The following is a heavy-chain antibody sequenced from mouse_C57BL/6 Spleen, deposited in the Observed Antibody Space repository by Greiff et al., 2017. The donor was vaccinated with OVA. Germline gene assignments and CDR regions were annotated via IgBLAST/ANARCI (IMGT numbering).Heavy chain of an antibody. V-gene: IGHV14-2*01. CDR2: IDPEDGET. CDR1: GFTIKDYY. D-gene: IGHD1-1*01. J-gene: IGHJ4*01. CDR3: ALSVYYYGSSRDYAMDY. Sequence: EVQLQESGAELVKPGASVKLSCTASGFTIKDYYMHWVKQRPEQGLEWIGRIDPEDGETKYDPQFQGQATITADTSSNTAYLPLSSLTSEDTAVYYCALSVYYYGSSRDYAMDYWGQGTSVTVSS.